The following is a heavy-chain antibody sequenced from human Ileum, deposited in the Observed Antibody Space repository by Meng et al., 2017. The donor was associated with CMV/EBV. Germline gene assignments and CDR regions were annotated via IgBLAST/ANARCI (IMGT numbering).Heavy chain of an antibody. CDR1: RNPISSGCHS. Sequence: PLQYARHGLACPAEPLSLTFTSSRNPISSGCHSWPGSRQPPGKRLEWIEIMYFSEIADYNPSLKSRVIISLHATQKQFSLRLTSVTAADSAVYFCARDLTNKWFYYWGQGTLVTVSS. CDR2: MYFSEIA. D-gene: IGHD1-26*01. CDR3: ARDLTNKWFYY. J-gene: IGHJ4*02. V-gene: IGHV4-39*07.